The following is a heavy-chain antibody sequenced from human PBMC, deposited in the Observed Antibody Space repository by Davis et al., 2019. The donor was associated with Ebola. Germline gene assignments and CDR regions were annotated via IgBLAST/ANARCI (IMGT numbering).Heavy chain of an antibody. D-gene: IGHD3-3*01. CDR1: GYTFTGYY. J-gene: IGHJ3*02. Sequence: ASVKVSCKASGYTFTGYYMHWVRQAPGQGLEWMGWINTNTGNPTYAQGFTGRFVFSLDTSVSTAYLQICSLKAEDTAVYYCASAKMYYDFWSGPYAFDIWGQGTMVTVSS. V-gene: IGHV7-4-1*01. CDR2: INTNTGNP. CDR3: ASAKMYYDFWSGPYAFDI.